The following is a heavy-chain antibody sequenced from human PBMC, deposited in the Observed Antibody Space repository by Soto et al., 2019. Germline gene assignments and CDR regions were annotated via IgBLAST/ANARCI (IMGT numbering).Heavy chain of an antibody. CDR3: AKDRGMYSRSSYGMDV. D-gene: IGHD1-26*01. CDR2: ISYDGSSE. V-gene: IGHV3-30*18. Sequence: GGSLRLSCAASGFTFSSYGMHWVRQAPDKGLEWEAVISYDGSSEYYADSVKGRFTISRDNLQNTLYLQMSSLRPEDTAVYYCAKDRGMYSRSSYGMDVWGQGTTVTVSS. CDR1: GFTFSSYG. J-gene: IGHJ6*02.